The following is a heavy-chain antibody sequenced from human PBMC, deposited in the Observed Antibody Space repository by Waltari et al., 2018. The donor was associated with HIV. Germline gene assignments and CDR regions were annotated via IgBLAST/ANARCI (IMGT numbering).Heavy chain of an antibody. Sequence: QVQLQQWGTGQLKPSGTLSLRCAIYGTSFSGYYWSWIRQSPALGLEWIGEVSHSGDTNYNPSFAGRVSISADISKNQLSLNLTSLTAADTGVYFCARGSQHHDHWGQGTPVTVSS. CDR2: VSHSGDT. CDR1: GTSFSGYY. J-gene: IGHJ5*02. CDR3: ARGSQHHDH. V-gene: IGHV4-34*01.